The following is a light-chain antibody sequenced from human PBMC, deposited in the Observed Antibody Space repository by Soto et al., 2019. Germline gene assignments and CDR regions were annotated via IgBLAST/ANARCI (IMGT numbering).Light chain of an antibody. Sequence: DIQMTQSPSTLSASVGDRVTITCRASQSISSWVAWYQQKPGKAPKLRIYDASSLESGVPSRFSCSGSGTEFTLTISSLQPDDFAPYYGQQYNRPTWTFGQGTKVEIK. CDR2: DAS. V-gene: IGKV1-5*01. CDR3: QQYNRPTWT. CDR1: QSISSW. J-gene: IGKJ1*01.